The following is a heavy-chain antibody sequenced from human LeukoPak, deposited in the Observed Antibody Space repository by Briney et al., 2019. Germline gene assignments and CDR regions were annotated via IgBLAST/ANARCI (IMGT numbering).Heavy chain of an antibody. Sequence: ASVKVSCKTSGFTFTGFHMHWVRQAPGQGLEWMGWINPNSGGTTYAQKFQGRVNMTRDTSISAVYMELSRLTSDDTAVYYCARVDTVNYYYYMDVWGKGTPVTVSS. CDR3: ARVDTVNYYYYMDV. V-gene: IGHV1-2*02. CDR2: INPNSGGT. J-gene: IGHJ6*03. CDR1: GFTFTGFH. D-gene: IGHD5-18*01.